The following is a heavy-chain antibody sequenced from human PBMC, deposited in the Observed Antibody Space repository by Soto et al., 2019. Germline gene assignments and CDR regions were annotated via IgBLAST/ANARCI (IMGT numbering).Heavy chain of an antibody. CDR1: GYGFTTYG. J-gene: IGHJ4*02. V-gene: IGHV1-18*01. CDR3: ARGRYGDY. Sequence: QIHLVQSGAEVKKPGASVKVSCKGSGYGFTTYGITWVRQAPGQVLEWMGWISAHNGNTNYAQTLQGRVTVNRDTSTRTAYMELRSLRSDDTAVYYCARGRYGDYWGQRALVTVSS. D-gene: IGHD1-1*01. CDR2: ISAHNGNT.